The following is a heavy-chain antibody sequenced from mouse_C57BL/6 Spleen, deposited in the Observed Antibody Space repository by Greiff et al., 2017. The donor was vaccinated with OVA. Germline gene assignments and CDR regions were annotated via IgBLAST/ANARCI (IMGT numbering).Heavy chain of an antibody. CDR1: GYAFSSSW. V-gene: IGHV1-82*01. Sequence: VKLQESGPELVKPGASVKISCKASGYAFSSSWMNWVKQRPGKGLEWIGRIYPGDGDTNYNGKFKGKATLTADKSSSTAYMQLSSLTSEDSAVYFCARTYYDYQGAMDYWGQGTSVTVSS. CDR3: ARTYYDYQGAMDY. CDR2: IYPGDGDT. J-gene: IGHJ4*01. D-gene: IGHD2-4*01.